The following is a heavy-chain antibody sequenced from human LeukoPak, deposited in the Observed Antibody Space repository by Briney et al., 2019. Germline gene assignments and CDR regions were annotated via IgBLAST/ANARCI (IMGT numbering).Heavy chain of an antibody. D-gene: IGHD3-3*01. Sequence: PGGSLRLSCAASGFTFSSYAMHWVRQAPGKGLEWVAVISYDGSNKYYADSVKGRFTISRDNSKNTLYLQMNSLRAEDTAVYYCAKSNGGIFGVVIIWYYYYGMDVWGQGTTVTVSS. J-gene: IGHJ6*02. CDR3: AKSNGGIFGVVIIWYYYYGMDV. V-gene: IGHV3-30-3*02. CDR1: GFTFSSYA. CDR2: ISYDGSNK.